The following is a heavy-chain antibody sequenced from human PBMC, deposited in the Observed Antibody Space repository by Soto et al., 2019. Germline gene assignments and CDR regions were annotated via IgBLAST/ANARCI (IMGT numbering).Heavy chain of an antibody. Sequence: SETLSLTCTDSGGVISSYYCSWIRQPPGKGLEWIGYIYYSGSTNYNPSLKSRVTISVDTSKNQFSLKLSSVTAADTAVYYCARDSGGYSYGYGLFGAFDIWGQGTMVT. J-gene: IGHJ3*02. V-gene: IGHV4-59*01. D-gene: IGHD5-18*01. CDR3: ARDSGGYSYGYGLFGAFDI. CDR1: GGVISSYY. CDR2: IYYSGST.